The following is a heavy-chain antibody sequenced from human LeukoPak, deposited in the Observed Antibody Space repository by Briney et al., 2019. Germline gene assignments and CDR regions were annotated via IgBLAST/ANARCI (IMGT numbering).Heavy chain of an antibody. CDR3: ARYPKTYSSGWTALDI. CDR2: IYYNGNA. D-gene: IGHD6-19*01. J-gene: IGHJ3*02. V-gene: IGHV4-39*01. Sequence: PSETLSLTCTVSGGSISSGSSYWAWIRQPPGKGLEWIANIYYNGNAYYNSSLKSRVTISVDTSKNQFSLKLTYVTAADMAVYYCARYPKTYSSGWTALDIWGQGTVVIVSS. CDR1: GGSISSGSSY.